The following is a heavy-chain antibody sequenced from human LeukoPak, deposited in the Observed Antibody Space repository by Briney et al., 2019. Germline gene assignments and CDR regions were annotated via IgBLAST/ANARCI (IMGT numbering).Heavy chain of an antibody. V-gene: IGHV3-33*01. CDR3: AGGPVPVSRLYYYGMDV. J-gene: IGHJ6*02. CDR1: GFTFSSYG. D-gene: IGHD2-2*01. CDR2: IWYDGSNK. Sequence: GGSLRLSCAASGFTFSSYGVHWVRQAPGKGLEWVAVIWYDGSNKYYADSVKGRFTISRDNSKNTLYLQMNSLRAEDTAVYYCAGGPVPVSRLYYYGMDVWGQGTTVTVSS.